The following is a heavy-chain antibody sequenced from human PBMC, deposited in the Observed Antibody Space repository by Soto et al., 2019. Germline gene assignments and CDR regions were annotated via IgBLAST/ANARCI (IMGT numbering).Heavy chain of an antibody. J-gene: IGHJ4*02. CDR3: ARVGRLHYFDY. V-gene: IGHV3-30-3*01. CDR2: ISYDGSNK. D-gene: IGHD4-17*01. CDR1: GFTFSSYA. Sequence: QVQLVESGGGVVQPGRSLRLSCAASGFTFSSYAMHWVRQAPGKGLEWVAVISYDGSNKYYADSVKGRFTISRDNSKNTLDLQMNSLRAEDTAVYYCARVGRLHYFDYWGQGTLLTVSS.